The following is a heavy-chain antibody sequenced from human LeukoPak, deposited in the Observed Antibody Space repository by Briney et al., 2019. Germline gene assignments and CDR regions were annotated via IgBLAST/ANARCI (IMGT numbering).Heavy chain of an antibody. D-gene: IGHD2-15*01. CDR2: ISGSGGST. CDR3: AKGGGYVRSRTELLHLDY. Sequence: PGGSLRLSCAASGFTFSSYAMSWVRQAPGKGLEWVSAISGSGGSTYYADSVKGRFTISRDNSKNTLYLRMNSLRAEDTAVYYCAKGGGYVRSRTELLHLDYWGQGTLVTVSS. J-gene: IGHJ4*02. V-gene: IGHV3-23*01. CDR1: GFTFSSYA.